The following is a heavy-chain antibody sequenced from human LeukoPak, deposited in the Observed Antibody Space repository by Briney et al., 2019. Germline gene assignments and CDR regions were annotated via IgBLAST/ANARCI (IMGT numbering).Heavy chain of an antibody. J-gene: IGHJ4*02. CDR1: GFTVSSYY. V-gene: IGHV3-66*01. D-gene: IGHD6-19*01. Sequence: GGSLRLSCAASGFTVSSYYMSWVRQAPGKGLEWVSVVDSGGSTYYADSVKGRSTISRDHSKNTLYLQMNSLRAEDTAVYYCARWRGSSGWYHGAYFDYWGQGTLVTVSS. CDR2: VDSGGST. CDR3: ARWRGSSGWYHGAYFDY.